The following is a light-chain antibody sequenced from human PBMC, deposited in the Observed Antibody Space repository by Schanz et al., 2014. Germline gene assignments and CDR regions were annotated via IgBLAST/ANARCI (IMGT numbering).Light chain of an antibody. CDR3: SSYTPSSTTLYV. Sequence: QSALTQPPSASGSPGQSVTISCTATSDVVEGYNFVSWYQHHPGKAPKLMIFDVSHRPSGVSNRFSGSKSGNTASLTISGLQAEDEADYYCSSYTPSSTTLYVFGTGTKLTVL. CDR1: SDVVEGYNF. J-gene: IGLJ1*01. CDR2: DVS. V-gene: IGLV2-14*03.